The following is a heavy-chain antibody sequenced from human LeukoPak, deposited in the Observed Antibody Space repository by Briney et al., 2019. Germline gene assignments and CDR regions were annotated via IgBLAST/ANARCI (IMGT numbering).Heavy chain of an antibody. V-gene: IGHV4-39*07. J-gene: IGHJ3*02. D-gene: IGHD6-19*01. Sequence: SETLSLTCTVSGGSISSSSYYWGWIRQPPGKGLEWIGSIYYSGSTYYNPSLKSRVTISVGTSKNQFSLKLSSVTAADTAVYYCAKIQWPQVDAFDIWGQGTMVTVSS. CDR3: AKIQWPQVDAFDI. CDR2: IYYSGST. CDR1: GGSISSSSYY.